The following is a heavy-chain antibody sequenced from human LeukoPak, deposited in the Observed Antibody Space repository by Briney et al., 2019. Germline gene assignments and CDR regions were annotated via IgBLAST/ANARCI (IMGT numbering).Heavy chain of an antibody. CDR2: IKEDGSEK. Sequence: GGSLRLSCAASGFTFSSYWLSWVRQAPGKGLEWLANIKEDGSEKYYVDSVKGRFTISRDNAKNSLYLQMNSLRAEDTAVYYCAKPPGLRRLDPWGQGTLVTVSS. J-gene: IGHJ5*02. CDR3: AKPPGLRRLDP. D-gene: IGHD5-12*01. V-gene: IGHV3-7*01. CDR1: GFTFSSYW.